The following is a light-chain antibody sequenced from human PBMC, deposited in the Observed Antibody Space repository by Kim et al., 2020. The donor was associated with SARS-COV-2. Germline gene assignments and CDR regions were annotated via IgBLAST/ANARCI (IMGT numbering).Light chain of an antibody. CDR2: DVT. J-gene: IGLJ3*02. V-gene: IGLV2-14*03. CDR1: SRDDGGHPY. CDR3: SSYTAKTTRWL. Sequence: QSASVSASPGQSITISCTGTSRDDGGHPYVSWYQQHPGTAPKVIIYDVTNRPSGVSNRFSGSKSPNTASLTISGVQAEDEADYYCSSYTAKTTRWLFGGGTQLTVL.